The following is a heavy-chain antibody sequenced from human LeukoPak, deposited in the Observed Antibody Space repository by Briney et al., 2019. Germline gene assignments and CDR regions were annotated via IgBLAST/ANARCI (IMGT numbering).Heavy chain of an antibody. CDR2: IRIKTNSYAT. J-gene: IGHJ4*02. Sequence: GGPLRLSCAASGFTFSGSDMHWVRQASGKGLEWVGRIRIKTNSYATAYAASVKGRFTISRDDSKNTAYLQMNSLKTEDTAVYYCTTLDFDYWGQGTLVTVSP. CDR1: GFTFSGSD. CDR3: TTLDFDY. V-gene: IGHV3-73*01.